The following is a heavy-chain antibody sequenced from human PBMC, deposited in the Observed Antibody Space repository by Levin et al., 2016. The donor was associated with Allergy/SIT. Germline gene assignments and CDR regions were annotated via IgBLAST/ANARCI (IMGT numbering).Heavy chain of an antibody. CDR2: INHSGST. D-gene: IGHD2-2*02. CDR3: ARGWAIPRTSPVY. CDR1: GGSFSGYY. J-gene: IGHJ4*02. Sequence: SQTLSLTCAVYGGSFSGYYWSWIRQPPGKGLEWIGEINHSGSTNYNPSLKSRVTISVDTSKNQFSLKLSSVTAADTAVYYCARGWAIPRTSPVYWGQGTLVTVSS. V-gene: IGHV4-34*01.